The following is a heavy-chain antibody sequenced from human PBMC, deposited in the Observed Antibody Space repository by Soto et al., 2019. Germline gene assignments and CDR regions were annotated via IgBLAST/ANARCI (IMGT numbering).Heavy chain of an antibody. V-gene: IGHV4-34*01. J-gene: IGHJ4*02. CDR2: INHSGST. Sequence: QVQLQQWGAGLLKPSETLSLTCAVYGGSFSGYYWSWIRQPPGKGLEWIGEINHSGSTNYNPSLKSRVTISVDTSRNQCSLKLSSVTAADTAVYYCARGSGAADYWGQGTLVTVSS. D-gene: IGHD3-10*01. CDR3: ARGSGAADY. CDR1: GGSFSGYY.